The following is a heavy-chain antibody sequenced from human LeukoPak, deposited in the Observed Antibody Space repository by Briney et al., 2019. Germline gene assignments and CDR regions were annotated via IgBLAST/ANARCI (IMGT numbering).Heavy chain of an antibody. CDR1: GGTFSSYA. V-gene: IGHV1-69*04. CDR3: ASSSWYDNWFDP. Sequence: ASVKVSCKASGGTFSSYAISWVRQAPGQGLEWMGRIIPILGIANYAQKLQGRVTMTTDTSTSTAYMELRSLRSDDTAVYYCASSSWYDNWFDPWGQGTLVTVSS. J-gene: IGHJ5*02. CDR2: IIPILGIA. D-gene: IGHD6-13*01.